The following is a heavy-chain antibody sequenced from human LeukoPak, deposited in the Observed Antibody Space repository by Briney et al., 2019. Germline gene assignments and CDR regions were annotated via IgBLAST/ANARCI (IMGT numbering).Heavy chain of an antibody. CDR1: GYTFTGYY. Sequence: ASVKVSCKASGYTFTGYYMHWVRQAPGQGLEWMGWINPNSGGTNYAQKFQGRVTMTRDTSISTAYMELSRLRSDDTAVYYCANHVDTAMVTDYWGQGTLVTVSS. D-gene: IGHD5-18*01. V-gene: IGHV1-2*02. J-gene: IGHJ4*02. CDR2: INPNSGGT. CDR3: ANHVDTAMVTDY.